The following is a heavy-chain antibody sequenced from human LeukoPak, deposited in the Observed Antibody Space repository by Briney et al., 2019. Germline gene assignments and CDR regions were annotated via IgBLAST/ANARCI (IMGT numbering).Heavy chain of an antibody. CDR2: IYSSGST. D-gene: IGHD6-19*01. CDR3: ARGIVVAGRFDY. V-gene: IGHV3-66*01. Sequence: GGSLRLSCAASPFTFSSYGMHWVRQAPGKGLEWVSVIYSSGSTYYADSVKGRFTISRDNSKNSLYLQMNSLRAEDMAVYYCARGIVVAGRFDYWGQGTLVTVSS. CDR1: PFTFSSYG. J-gene: IGHJ4*02.